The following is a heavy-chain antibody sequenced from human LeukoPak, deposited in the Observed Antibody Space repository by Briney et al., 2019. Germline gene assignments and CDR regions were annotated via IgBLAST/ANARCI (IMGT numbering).Heavy chain of an antibody. CDR3: ARGVVPAAINQPPDY. V-gene: IGHV3-30-3*01. Sequence: HAGGSLRLSCAASGFTFSSYAMHWVRQAPGKGLEWVAVISYDGSNKYYADSVKGRFTISRDNSKNTLYLQMNSLRAEDTAVYYCARGVVPAAINQPPDYWAREPWSPSPQ. D-gene: IGHD2-2*01. J-gene: IGHJ4*02. CDR1: GFTFSSYA. CDR2: ISYDGSNK.